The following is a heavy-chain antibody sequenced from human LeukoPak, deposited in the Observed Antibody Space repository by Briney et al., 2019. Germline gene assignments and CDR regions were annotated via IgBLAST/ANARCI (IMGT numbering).Heavy chain of an antibody. D-gene: IGHD4-17*01. CDR2: INHSGST. CDR1: GESFSGYY. CDR3: ARVAYGDYAYFDY. V-gene: IGHV4-34*01. J-gene: IGHJ4*02. Sequence: SETLSLTCAVYGESFSGYYWSWIRQPPGKGLEWIGEINHSGSTNYNPSLKSRVTISVDTSKNQFSLKLSSVTAADTAVYYCARVAYGDYAYFDYWGQGTLVTVSS.